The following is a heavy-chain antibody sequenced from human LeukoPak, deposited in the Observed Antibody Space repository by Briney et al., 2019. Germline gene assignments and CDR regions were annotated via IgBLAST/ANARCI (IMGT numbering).Heavy chain of an antibody. V-gene: IGHV1-2*02. Sequence: ASVKVSCKASGYTFTGYYIHWVRQAPGQGLEWMGWINPNSGDTNYAQKFQGRVTVTRDTSISTAYMELSRLRSDDTAVYYCATRLGASTSLSYYFDYWGQGTLVTVSS. J-gene: IGHJ4*02. CDR1: GYTFTGYY. CDR3: ATRLGASTSLSYYFDY. CDR2: INPNSGDT. D-gene: IGHD2-2*01.